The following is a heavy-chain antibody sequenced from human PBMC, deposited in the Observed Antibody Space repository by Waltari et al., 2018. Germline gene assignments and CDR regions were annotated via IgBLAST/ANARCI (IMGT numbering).Heavy chain of an antibody. J-gene: IGHJ4*02. D-gene: IGHD1-26*01. CDR3: ARQDPQWELKLDY. CDR1: GGSISSSSSY. V-gene: IGHV4-39*07. Sequence: QLQLQESGPGLVKPSETLSLTCTVSGGSISSSSSYWGWIRQPPGKGLDWIGRIYYSGSTYYNPSLKSRVTISVDTSKNQFSLKLSSVTAADTAVYYCARQDPQWELKLDYWGQGTLVTVSS. CDR2: IYYSGST.